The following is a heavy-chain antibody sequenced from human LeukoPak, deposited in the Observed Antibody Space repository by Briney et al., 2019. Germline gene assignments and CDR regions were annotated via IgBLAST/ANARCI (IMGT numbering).Heavy chain of an antibody. CDR3: TSDRLSSSSGGFDT. CDR1: GFTFSSYS. Sequence: GGPLTLSCAASGFTFSSYSMNCVRQAPGEGVGCVSSISSSSSYIYYADSVKGRFTISRDNAKNSLYLKMNSLRAEDTAVYYCTSDRLSSSSGGFDTWGERTLFTVSS. J-gene: IGHJ5*02. D-gene: IGHD6-6*01. CDR2: ISSSSSYI. V-gene: IGHV3-21*01.